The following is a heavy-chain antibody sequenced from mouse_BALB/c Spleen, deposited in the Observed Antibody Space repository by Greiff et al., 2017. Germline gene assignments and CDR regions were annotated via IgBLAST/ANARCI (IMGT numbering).Heavy chain of an antibody. J-gene: IGHJ1*01. D-gene: IGHD2-1*01. CDR1: GYAFSSYW. V-gene: IGHV1-80*01. CDR2: IYPGDGDT. Sequence: QVQLKQSGAELVRPGSSVKISCKASGYAFSSYWMNWVKQRPGQGLEWIGQIYPGDGDTNYNGKFKGKATLTADKSSSTAYMQLSSLTSEDSAVYFCARHYGNCYWYFDVWGAGTTVTVSS. CDR3: ARHYGNCYWYFDV.